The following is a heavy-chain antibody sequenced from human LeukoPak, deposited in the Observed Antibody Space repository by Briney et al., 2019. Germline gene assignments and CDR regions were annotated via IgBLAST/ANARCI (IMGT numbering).Heavy chain of an antibody. CDR3: ARVSLVYYDSSGYPTASDY. J-gene: IGHJ4*02. CDR1: GFTFSSYG. CDR2: IWYDGSNK. V-gene: IGHV3-33*01. D-gene: IGHD3-22*01. Sequence: GGSLRLSCAASGFTFSSYGMHWVHQAPGKGLEWVAVIWYDGSNKYYADSVKGRFTISRDNSKNTLYLQMNSLRAEDTAVYYCARVSLVYYDSSGYPTASDYWGQGALVTVSS.